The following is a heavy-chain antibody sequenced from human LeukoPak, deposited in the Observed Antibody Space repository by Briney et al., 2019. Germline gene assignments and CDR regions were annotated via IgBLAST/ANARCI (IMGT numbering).Heavy chain of an antibody. V-gene: IGHV1-69*04. CDR3: AGGLYPRYFQY. D-gene: IGHD2-2*02. CDR2: IIPIIGLT. Sequence: SVKVSCKASGGTFSSFAINWVRQAPGQGLEWMGRIIPIIGLTNSAQKFQGRVTITADKFTSTAYMELSSLRSEETAVYYCAGGLYPRYFQYWGQGTLVTVSS. J-gene: IGHJ1*01. CDR1: GGTFSSFA.